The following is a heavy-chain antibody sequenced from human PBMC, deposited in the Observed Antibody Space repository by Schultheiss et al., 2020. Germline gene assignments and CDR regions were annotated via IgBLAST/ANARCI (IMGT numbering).Heavy chain of an antibody. CDR1: GGSISSSSYY. V-gene: IGHV4-39*07. CDR3: ARGRGIALTYYYYYYGMDV. CDR2: INHSGST. Sequence: SETLSLTFTVSGGSISSSSYYWGWIRQPPGKGLEWIGEINHSGSTNYNPSLKSRVTISVDTSKNQFSLKLSSVTAADTAVYYCARGRGIALTYYYYYYGMDVWGQGTTVTVSS. J-gene: IGHJ6*02. D-gene: IGHD6-13*01.